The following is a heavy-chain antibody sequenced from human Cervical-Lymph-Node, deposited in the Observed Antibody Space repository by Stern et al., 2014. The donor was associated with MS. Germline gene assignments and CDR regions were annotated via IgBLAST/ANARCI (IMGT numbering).Heavy chain of an antibody. CDR2: ISYDGSKK. CDR3: AREDYRNYSPHIDY. Sequence: VQLVESGGGVVQPGRSLRLSCAASGFSFPGHTMHWVRQAPGKGLEGVTSISYDGSKKQYAGSVKGRFTISRDTSKNTLYLQMNSLRVEDTALYYCAREDYRNYSPHIDYWGQGTLVTVSS. V-gene: IGHV3-30-3*01. J-gene: IGHJ4*02. CDR1: GFSFPGHT. D-gene: IGHD4-11*01.